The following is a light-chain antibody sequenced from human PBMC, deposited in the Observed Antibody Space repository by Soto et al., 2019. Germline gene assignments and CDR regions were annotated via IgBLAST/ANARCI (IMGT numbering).Light chain of an antibody. CDR2: DAS. CDR3: PHRSNWRRT. J-gene: IGKJ1*01. CDR1: QSISIY. V-gene: IGKV3-11*01. Sequence: EIVLTQSPATLSLSPGERATLSCRASQSISIYLAWYQQKPGQAPRLLIYDASNRATGIPARFSGSGSGTDFTLTISSLEPEDSAVYDCPHRSNWRRTFGQGTKVEIK.